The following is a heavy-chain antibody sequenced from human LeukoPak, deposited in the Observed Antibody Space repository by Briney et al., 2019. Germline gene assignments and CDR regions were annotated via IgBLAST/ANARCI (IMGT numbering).Heavy chain of an antibody. CDR1: GGTFSSYA. D-gene: IGHD6-13*01. CDR2: IIPIFGTA. J-gene: IGHJ3*02. CDR3: ARVGSSSWDDAFDI. Sequence: EASVKVSCKASGGTFSSYAISWVRQAPGQGLEWMGGIIPIFGTANYAQKFQGRVTITTDESTSTAYMELSSLRSEDTAVYYCARVGSSSWDDAFDIWGQGTMVTVSS. V-gene: IGHV1-69*05.